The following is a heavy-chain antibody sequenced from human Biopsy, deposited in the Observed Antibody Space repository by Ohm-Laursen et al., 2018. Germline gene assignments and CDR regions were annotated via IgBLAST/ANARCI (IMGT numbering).Heavy chain of an antibody. J-gene: IGHJ6*02. CDR3: ARATNSTGWPYYYFYGMDV. V-gene: IGHV4-59*01. CDR1: GGSISSDY. D-gene: IGHD2/OR15-2a*01. CDR2: IYYSGST. Sequence: TLSLTCPVSGGSISSDYWSWIRQTPGKGLEWIGYIYYSGSTNYSPSLKSRVTISVDTSKNQFSLRLNSVTAADTAVYYCARATNSTGWPYYYFYGMDVWGQGTTVTVSS.